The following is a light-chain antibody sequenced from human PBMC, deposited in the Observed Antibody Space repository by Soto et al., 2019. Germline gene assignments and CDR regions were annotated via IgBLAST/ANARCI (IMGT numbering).Light chain of an antibody. Sequence: DTVLTQSPATLSLSPGERATLSCRASQSVSNYLAWYQQKPGQAPRLLIYDTFKRATGIPVRFSGSGSGTDLTLTISSLEPEDFAVYYCQQRSKWLLTFGGGTKVEIK. CDR2: DTF. CDR3: QQRSKWLLT. CDR1: QSVSNY. V-gene: IGKV3-11*01. J-gene: IGKJ4*01.